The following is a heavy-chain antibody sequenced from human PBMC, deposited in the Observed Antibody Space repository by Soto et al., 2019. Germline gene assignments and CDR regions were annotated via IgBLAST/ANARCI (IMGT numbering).Heavy chain of an antibody. Sequence: SETLSLTCTVSGDSVTSGNYYWTWIRQPPGKGLEWVGHIYYSGSTNYNPSLGSRVTISVDKSKNQFSLKMTSVTGADTAVYYCARGRSHEWELLVQYFDYWGQGTLVTVSS. CDR3: ARGRSHEWELLVQYFDY. J-gene: IGHJ4*02. V-gene: IGHV4-61*01. CDR2: IYYSGST. D-gene: IGHD1-26*01. CDR1: GDSVTSGNYY.